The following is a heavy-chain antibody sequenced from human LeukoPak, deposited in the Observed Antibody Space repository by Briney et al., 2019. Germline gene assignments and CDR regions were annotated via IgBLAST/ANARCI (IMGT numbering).Heavy chain of an antibody. CDR3: ARGQLDAYYYYYGLDV. V-gene: IGHV3-23*01. CDR1: GFTFNSYA. J-gene: IGHJ6*02. D-gene: IGHD6-13*01. CDR2: ISGTGTYT. Sequence: GGSLRLSCAASGFTFNSYAVSWVRQAPGKGLEWVSGISGTGTYTYYADSVKGRFTISRDNSKNTLYLQLSSLRAEDTAVYYCARGQLDAYYYYYGLDVWGQGTTVTVSS.